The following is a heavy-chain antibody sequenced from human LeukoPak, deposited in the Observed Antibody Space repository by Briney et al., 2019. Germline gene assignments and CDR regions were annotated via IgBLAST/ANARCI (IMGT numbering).Heavy chain of an antibody. Sequence: PSETLSLTCTVSGGSISSYYWSWIRQPPGKGLEWIGYIYYSGSTNYNPSLESRVTISVDTSKNQFSLKLSSVTAADTAVYYCARHSGYSSGWYGHWGQGTLVTVSS. D-gene: IGHD6-19*01. CDR2: IYYSGST. J-gene: IGHJ5*02. CDR1: GGSISSYY. V-gene: IGHV4-59*08. CDR3: ARHSGYSSGWYGH.